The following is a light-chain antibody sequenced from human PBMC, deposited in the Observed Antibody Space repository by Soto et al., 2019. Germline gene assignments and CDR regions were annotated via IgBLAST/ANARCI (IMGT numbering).Light chain of an antibody. V-gene: IGKV1-39*01. Sequence: DIQMTQSPSSLSASVGDRVTITCRASQRIFSYLNWYQQKPGQAPKLLIYATSSLQSGVPSRFSGSGSGTDFTLTISSLQPEDFATYYCQESYSTPWTFGQGTKVDIK. CDR1: QRIFSY. J-gene: IGKJ1*01. CDR2: ATS. CDR3: QESYSTPWT.